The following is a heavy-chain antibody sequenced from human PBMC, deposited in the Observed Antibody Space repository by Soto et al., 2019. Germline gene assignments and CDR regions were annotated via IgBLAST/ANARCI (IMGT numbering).Heavy chain of an antibody. CDR1: GFNFDSHA. Sequence: EVQLLESGGAVVQPGGSLRLSCVGSGFNFDSHAMSWVRQAPGKGLEWVSSVSPSGASTHFPDFLKGRFSSSRDNSKNTVSLEMSNLRVEDTAVYYCAKDLPLWSGYSFSENHWGQGTLGSVSS. CDR3: AKDLPLWSGYSFSENH. V-gene: IGHV3-23*01. CDR2: VSPSGAST. D-gene: IGHD3-3*01. J-gene: IGHJ5*02.